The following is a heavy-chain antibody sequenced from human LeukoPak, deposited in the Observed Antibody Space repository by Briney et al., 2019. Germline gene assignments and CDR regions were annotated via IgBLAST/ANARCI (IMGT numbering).Heavy chain of an antibody. J-gene: IGHJ6*02. V-gene: IGHV4-59*01. CDR3: ARSPALAEFYYYGMDV. Sequence: PSETLSLTCTVSGGSISSYYWSWIRQPPGKGLEWIGYIYYSGSTNYNPSLKSRVTISVDTSKNQFSLKLSSVTAADTAVYYCARSPALAEFYYYGMDVWGQGTTVTVSS. CDR1: GGSISSYY. D-gene: IGHD1-14*01. CDR2: IYYSGST.